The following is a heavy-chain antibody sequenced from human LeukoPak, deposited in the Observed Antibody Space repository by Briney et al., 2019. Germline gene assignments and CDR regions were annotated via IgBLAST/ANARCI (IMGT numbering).Heavy chain of an antibody. V-gene: IGHV3-53*01. CDR3: AREGPRGNSQFDY. CDR1: GFTVSSSY. D-gene: IGHD2/OR15-2a*01. CDR2: IRSGGST. J-gene: IGHJ4*02. Sequence: GGSLRLSCAASGFTVSSSYMTWARQAPGKGLEWVSVIRSGGSTVYADSVKGRFTISRDNSKNTLYLQLNSLRAEDTAVYYCAREGPRGNSQFDYWGQGTLVTVSS.